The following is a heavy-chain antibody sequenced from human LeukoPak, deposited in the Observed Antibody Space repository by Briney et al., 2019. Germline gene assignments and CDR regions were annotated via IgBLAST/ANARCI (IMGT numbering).Heavy chain of an antibody. J-gene: IGHJ4*02. Sequence: SETLSLTCTVSGVSISAYYWTWIRQPAGKGLEWIGRIYTSGITNYNPSLESRLTMSLDTSKNQISLRLSSVTAADTAVYYCARKDGDFWGQGTLVTVSS. CDR1: GVSISAYY. CDR2: IYTSGIT. V-gene: IGHV4-4*07. CDR3: ARKDGDF.